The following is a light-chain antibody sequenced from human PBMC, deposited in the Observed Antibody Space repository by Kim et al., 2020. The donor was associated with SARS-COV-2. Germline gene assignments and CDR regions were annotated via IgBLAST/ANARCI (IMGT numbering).Light chain of an antibody. CDR2: DVI. CDR3: TSYTSSTKYV. CDR1: SSDVGGYEF. Sequence: GQSITISCTGTSSDVGGYEFVSWYQQHPGKAPKLMIYDVIERPSGVSNRFSGSKSGNTASLAISGLQPEDEADYYCTSYTSSTKYVFGSGTKVTVL. J-gene: IGLJ1*01. V-gene: IGLV2-14*04.